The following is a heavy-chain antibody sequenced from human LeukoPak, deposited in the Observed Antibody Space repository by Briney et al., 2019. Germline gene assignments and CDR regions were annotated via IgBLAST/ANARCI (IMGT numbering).Heavy chain of an antibody. CDR3: ARGPSGTYRYTFVY. CDR2: IKQDGSEK. Sequence: GGSLRLSXAASGFSFSNSWMSRVRQAPGKGLEWVTNIKQDGSEKYYVDSLKGRFTISRDNAKDSLYLQMTSLRAEDTAVYYCARGPSGTYRYTFVYWGQGTLVTVSS. D-gene: IGHD3-16*02. V-gene: IGHV3-7*01. CDR1: GFSFSNSW. J-gene: IGHJ4*02.